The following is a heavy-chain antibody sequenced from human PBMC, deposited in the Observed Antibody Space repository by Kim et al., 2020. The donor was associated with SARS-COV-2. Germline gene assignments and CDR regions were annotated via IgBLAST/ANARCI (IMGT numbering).Heavy chain of an antibody. CDR1: GGSFSGYY. D-gene: IGHD3-10*01. J-gene: IGHJ4*02. Sequence: SETLSLTCAVYGGSFSGYYWSWIRQPPGKGLEWIGEINHSGRTNYNPSLKSRVTISVDTSKNQFSLKLTSVTAADTAVYYCARRLSNTSGWGSHYCDLWDQGILVTVSS. CDR3: ARRLSNTSGWGSHYCDL. CDR2: INHSGRT. V-gene: IGHV4-34*01.